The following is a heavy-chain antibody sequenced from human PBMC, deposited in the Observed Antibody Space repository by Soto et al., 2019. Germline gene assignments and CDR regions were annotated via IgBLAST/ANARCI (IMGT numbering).Heavy chain of an antibody. V-gene: IGHV4-4*02. D-gene: IGHD3-22*01. CDR3: ASHYYSSPGSDAFDV. CDR2: VYPTGLT. CDR1: GFSISSDHW. Sequence: SETLSLTCAVSGFSISSDHWWSWVRQSPEKGLEWIGEVYPTGLTYYNPSLKSRVTMSIDNFNNQFSLRLNSVTAADTAVYFCASHYYSSPGSDAFDVWGQGTMVT. J-gene: IGHJ3*01.